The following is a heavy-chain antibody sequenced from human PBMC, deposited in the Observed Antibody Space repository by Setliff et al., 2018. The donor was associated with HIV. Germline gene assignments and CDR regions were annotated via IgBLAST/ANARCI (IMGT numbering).Heavy chain of an antibody. CDR2: IYHSGST. CDR3: ARQGAGYYYDSSEYYTGNGFDM. V-gene: IGHV4-38-2*01. CDR1: GYSISSGYY. D-gene: IGHD3-22*01. J-gene: IGHJ3*02. Sequence: SETLSLTCAVSGYSISSGYYWGWIRQPPGKGLEWIASIYHSGSTNYNPSLKSRVTISVDTSKRQFSLQLTAVTAADTAVYYCARQGAGYYYDSSEYYTGNGFDMWGQGTMVTVSS.